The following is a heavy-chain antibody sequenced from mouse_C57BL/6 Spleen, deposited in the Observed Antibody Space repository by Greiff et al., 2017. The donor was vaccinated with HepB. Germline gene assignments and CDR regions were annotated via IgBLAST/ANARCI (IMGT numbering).Heavy chain of an antibody. CDR2: IYPGSGST. Sequence: QVQLQQPGAELVKPGASVKMSCKASGYTFTSYWITWVKQRPGQGLEWIGDIYPGSGSTNYNEKFKSKATLTVDTSSSAAYMQLSSLTSEDSAVYYGARRIYYDYDGDAMDYWGQGTSVTVSS. D-gene: IGHD2-4*01. V-gene: IGHV1-55*01. CDR1: GYTFTSYW. CDR3: ARRIYYDYDGDAMDY. J-gene: IGHJ4*01.